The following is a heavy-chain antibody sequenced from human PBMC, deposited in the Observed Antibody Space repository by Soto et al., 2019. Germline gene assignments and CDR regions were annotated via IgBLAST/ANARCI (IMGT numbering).Heavy chain of an antibody. CDR1: GGTFSSYA. CDR2: IIPIFGTA. Sequence: QVQLVQSGAEVKKPGSSVKVSCKASGGTFSSYAISWVRQAPGQGLEWMGGIIPIFGTANYAQKFQGRVTITADESTSTAYMELSSLRSEDTAVYYCARARTMVRGVIIPHYYYYGMDVWGQGNTVTVSS. D-gene: IGHD3-10*01. CDR3: ARARTMVRGVIIPHYYYYGMDV. J-gene: IGHJ6*02. V-gene: IGHV1-69*01.